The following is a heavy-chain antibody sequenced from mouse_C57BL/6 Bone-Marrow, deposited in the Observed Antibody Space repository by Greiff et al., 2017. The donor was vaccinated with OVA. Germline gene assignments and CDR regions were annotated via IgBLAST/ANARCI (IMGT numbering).Heavy chain of an antibody. D-gene: IGHD1-1*01. J-gene: IGHJ1*03. CDR3: AFYGSSYEYFDV. Sequence: QVTLKESGPGILQPSQTLSLTCSFSGFSLSTFGMGVGWIRQPSGKGLEWLAHIWWDDDKYYNPALKSRLTISKDTSKNQVFLKIVNVDTADTATYYCAFYGSSYEYFDVWGTGTTVTVSS. CDR2: IWWDDDK. CDR1: GFSLSTFGMG. V-gene: IGHV8-8*01.